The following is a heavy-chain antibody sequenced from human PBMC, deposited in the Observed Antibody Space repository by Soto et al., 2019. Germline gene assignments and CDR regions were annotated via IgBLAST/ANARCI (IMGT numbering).Heavy chain of an antibody. CDR2: IYYSGSS. V-gene: IGHV4-30-4*01. D-gene: IGHD5-18*01. J-gene: IGHJ5*02. CDR3: APRLRRNWFDP. Sequence: QVQLQESGPGLVKPSQTLSLTCTVSGGSISSGDYHWSWIRQPPGKGLEWIGYIYYSGSSYYNPSLKSRVTISVDTSTNQFSLKLSSVTAADTAVYYCAPRLRRNWFDPWGQGTLVTVSS. CDR1: GGSISSGDYH.